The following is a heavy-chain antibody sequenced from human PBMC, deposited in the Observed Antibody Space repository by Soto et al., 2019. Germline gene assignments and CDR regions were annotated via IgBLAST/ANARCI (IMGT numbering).Heavy chain of an antibody. V-gene: IGHV3-23*01. CDR3: AKCSSCTLHLY. D-gene: IGHD6-6*01. Sequence: RGYLILSYAASGGTLSTYAMRGGRQAPGKGLEWVSAISGSGDSTYYADSVEGRFTISRDNSKNTLYLQMNSLRDEDTAVYYCAKCSSCTLHLYWVQGTRATVS. CDR1: GGTLSTYA. J-gene: IGHJ4*02. CDR2: ISGSGDST.